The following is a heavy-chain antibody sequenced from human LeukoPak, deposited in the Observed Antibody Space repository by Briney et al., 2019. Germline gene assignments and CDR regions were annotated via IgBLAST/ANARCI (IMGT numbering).Heavy chain of an antibody. CDR3: ARSWQQIHIDY. Sequence: ASVKVSCKASGYTFTSYYMHWVRQAPGQGLEWMGIINPSGGSTSYAQKFQGRVTMTRNTSISTAYMELSSLRSEDTAVYYCARSWQQIHIDYWGQGTLVTVSS. D-gene: IGHD6-13*01. CDR2: INPSGGST. V-gene: IGHV1-46*01. CDR1: GYTFTSYY. J-gene: IGHJ4*02.